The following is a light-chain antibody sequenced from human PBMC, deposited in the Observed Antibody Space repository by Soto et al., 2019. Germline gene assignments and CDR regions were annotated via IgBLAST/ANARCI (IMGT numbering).Light chain of an antibody. CDR1: QSVSSY. CDR2: DAS. J-gene: IGKJ5*01. CDR3: QQRSNWPPIA. Sequence: EVVLTQSPATLSLSPGERATLSCRASQSVSSYLAWYQQKPGQAPGLLIYDASNRATGIPARFSGSGSGTDFTLTISSLEPEDFAVYYCQQRSNWPPIAFGQGTRLEMK. V-gene: IGKV3-11*01.